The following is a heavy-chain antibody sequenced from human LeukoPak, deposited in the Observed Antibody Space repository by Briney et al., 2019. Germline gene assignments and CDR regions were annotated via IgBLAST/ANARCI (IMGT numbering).Heavy chain of an antibody. V-gene: IGHV3-30*04. CDR1: GFTFSSYA. D-gene: IGHD4-23*01. CDR2: ISYDGSNK. Sequence: PGGSLRLSCAASGFTFSSYAMHWVRQAPGKGLEWVAVISYDGSNKYYADSVKGRFTISRDNSKNTLYLQMNSLRAEDTAVYYCARGVGGNQPSRHDNWGQGTLVTVSS. CDR3: ARGVGGNQPSRHDN. J-gene: IGHJ4*02.